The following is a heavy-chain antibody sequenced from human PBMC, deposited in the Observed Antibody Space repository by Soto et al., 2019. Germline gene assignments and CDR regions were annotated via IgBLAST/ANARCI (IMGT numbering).Heavy chain of an antibody. V-gene: IGHV4-39*01. CDR3: ASTKDETLYFDY. Sequence: WETLFLTCSVSGYSISISSYYWGWVRQPPGKGLEWIGSIHYSGSTHYNPSLQSRVTISGDASKKQFSLKLGPVTAADTAMYYCASTKDETLYFDYWGQGNLVTVSS. D-gene: IGHD2-15*01. CDR1: GYSISISSYY. CDR2: IHYSGST. J-gene: IGHJ4*02.